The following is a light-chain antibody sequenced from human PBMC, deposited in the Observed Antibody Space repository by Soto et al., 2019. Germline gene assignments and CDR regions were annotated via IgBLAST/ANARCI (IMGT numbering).Light chain of an antibody. CDR2: ENN. CDR3: QSYDSSLSGYV. CDR1: SSNIGAGYE. Sequence: QSVLTQPPSVSEAPGQRVTISCTGSSSNIGAGYEAHWYQQVPGTAPILLIYENNNRPSGVPDRFSGSKSGTSASLAITGLQSEDEAEYYCQSYDSSLSGYVFGPGTKVTVL. J-gene: IGLJ1*01. V-gene: IGLV1-40*01.